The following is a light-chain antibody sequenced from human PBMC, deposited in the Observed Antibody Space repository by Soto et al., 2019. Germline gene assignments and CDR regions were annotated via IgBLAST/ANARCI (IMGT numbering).Light chain of an antibody. V-gene: IGKV4-1*01. CDR3: QRYYSTPYT. Sequence: DIVMTQSPDSLAVSLGERATINCKSSQSVLYSSNNKNYLAWYQQKPGQPPKLHIYWASTRESGVPDRFSGSGSGTDFTLTISSLQAEDVAVYYCQRYYSTPYTFGQGTKLEIK. J-gene: IGKJ2*01. CDR2: WAS. CDR1: QSVLYSSNNKNY.